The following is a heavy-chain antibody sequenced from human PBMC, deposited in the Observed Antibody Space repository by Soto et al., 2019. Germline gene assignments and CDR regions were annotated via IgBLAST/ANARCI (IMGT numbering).Heavy chain of an antibody. CDR3: ARAPADYGDYAWYFDL. CDR2: IYHSGST. CDR1: GGSISSSNW. V-gene: IGHV4-4*02. Sequence: QVQLQESGPGLVKPSGTLSLTCAVSGGSISSSNWWRWVRQPPGKGLEWIGEIYHSGSTNYSPSLKSRVTISVDKSKTQCSLKLSSVTAADTAVYYCARAPADYGDYAWYFDLWGRGTLVTVSS. J-gene: IGHJ2*01. D-gene: IGHD4-17*01.